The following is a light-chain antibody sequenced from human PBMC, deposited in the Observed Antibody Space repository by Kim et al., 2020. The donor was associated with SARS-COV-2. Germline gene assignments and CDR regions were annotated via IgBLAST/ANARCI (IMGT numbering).Light chain of an antibody. V-gene: IGLV3-21*04. J-gene: IGLJ2*01. CDR2: YDS. CDR3: QVWDSSSDHRVV. CDR1: SIGSKI. Sequence: PGKTARVSGGRNSIGSKIVSWYPEKTGQAPVLVSYYDSVRPSGIPERFSGSNSGNTATLTISRAEAGDEADYYCQVWDSSSDHRVVFGGGTQLTVL.